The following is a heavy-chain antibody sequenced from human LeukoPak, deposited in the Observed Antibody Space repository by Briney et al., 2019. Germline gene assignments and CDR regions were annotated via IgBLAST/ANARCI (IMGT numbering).Heavy chain of an antibody. Sequence: SVKVSCKAYGFTFTSSSVQWMRQARGQRLEWIGWIVVGSGNTNYAQKFQERVTITRDMSTSTAYMELSSLRSEDTAVYYCAKHNIDYWGQGTLVTVSS. V-gene: IGHV1-58*01. J-gene: IGHJ4*02. CDR1: GFTFTSSS. D-gene: IGHD1-1*01. CDR2: IVVGSGNT. CDR3: AKHNIDY.